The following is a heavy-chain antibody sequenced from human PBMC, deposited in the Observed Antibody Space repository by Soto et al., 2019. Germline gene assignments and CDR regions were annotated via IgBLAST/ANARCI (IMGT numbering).Heavy chain of an antibody. Sequence: QVQLVESGGGVVQPGRSLRLSCAASGFTFSSYAMHWVRQAPGKGLEWVAVISYDGSNKYYTDSVKGRFTISRDNSKNTLYLQMNSLRAEDTAVYYCARDRFDSSGRYLTYYFDYWGQGTLVTVSS. V-gene: IGHV3-30-3*01. CDR2: ISYDGSNK. J-gene: IGHJ4*02. D-gene: IGHD6-19*01. CDR3: ARDRFDSSGRYLTYYFDY. CDR1: GFTFSSYA.